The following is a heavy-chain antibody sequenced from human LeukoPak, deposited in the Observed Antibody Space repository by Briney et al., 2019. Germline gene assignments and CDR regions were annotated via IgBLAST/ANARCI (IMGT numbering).Heavy chain of an antibody. V-gene: IGHV3-11*01. Sequence: YPGGSLRLSCAASGFTFSDYYMGWIRQAPGKGLEWLSYISISSSTIYYADSVKGRFTISRDNAKNSLYLQMNSLRAEDTAVYFCARGVVLAANFDYWGQGTLVTVSS. D-gene: IGHD2-15*01. CDR2: ISISSSTI. CDR1: GFTFSDYY. J-gene: IGHJ4*02. CDR3: ARGVVLAANFDY.